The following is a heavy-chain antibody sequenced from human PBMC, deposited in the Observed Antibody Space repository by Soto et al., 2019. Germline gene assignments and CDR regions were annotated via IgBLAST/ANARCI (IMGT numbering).Heavy chain of an antibody. CDR3: VKESRGGNSRGHFDY. CDR1: GFTFTNYG. Sequence: QVKLVDSGGGVVQPGRSLRLSCAASGFTFTNYGMHWVRQAPGKGLEWVAFISYDGSNKYYADSVKGRFTISRDNSENTLYLQMNSLRAEDTAVYYCVKESRGGNSRGHFDYWGQGTLVTVSS. D-gene: IGHD2-21*02. J-gene: IGHJ4*02. V-gene: IGHV3-30*18. CDR2: ISYDGSNK.